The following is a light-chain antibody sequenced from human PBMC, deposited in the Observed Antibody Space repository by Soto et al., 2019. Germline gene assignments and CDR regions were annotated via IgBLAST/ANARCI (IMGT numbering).Light chain of an antibody. CDR1: QSVSSSH. CDR2: AAS. Sequence: EIVLTQSPGTLSLSPGERATLSCRASQSVSSSHLAWYQHKPGQAPRLXIYAASSRATGSPDRFSGGGSGTDFTLTISRLEPEDFAVYYCQHRFSWPPAFGQGTKVDIK. CDR3: QHRFSWPPA. V-gene: IGKV3D-20*02. J-gene: IGKJ1*01.